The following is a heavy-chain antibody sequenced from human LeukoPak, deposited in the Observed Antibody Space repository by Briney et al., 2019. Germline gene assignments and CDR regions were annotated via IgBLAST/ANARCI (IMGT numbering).Heavy chain of an antibody. V-gene: IGHV3-30*02. Sequence: PGGSLRLSCAASGFTFSSYGMLWVRQAPGKGLEWVAFIRYDGSNKYYADSVKGRFTISRDNSKNTLYLQMNSLRAEDTAVYYCAGSSSGWYGEIWFDPWGQGTLVTVSS. CDR3: AGSSSGWYGEIWFDP. D-gene: IGHD6-19*01. CDR1: GFTFSSYG. J-gene: IGHJ5*02. CDR2: IRYDGSNK.